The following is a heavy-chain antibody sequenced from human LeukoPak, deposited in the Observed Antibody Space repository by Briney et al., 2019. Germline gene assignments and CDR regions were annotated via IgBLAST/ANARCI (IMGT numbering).Heavy chain of an antibody. J-gene: IGHJ4*02. D-gene: IGHD2-15*01. Sequence: PSETLSLTCAVYGGSFSGYYWSWIRQPPGNGLEWIGEINHSGSTNYNPSLKSRVTISVDTSKNQFSLKLSSVTAADTAVYYCARDRATRYFDYWGQGTLVTVSS. CDR1: GGSFSGYY. CDR3: ARDRATRYFDY. V-gene: IGHV4-34*01. CDR2: INHSGST.